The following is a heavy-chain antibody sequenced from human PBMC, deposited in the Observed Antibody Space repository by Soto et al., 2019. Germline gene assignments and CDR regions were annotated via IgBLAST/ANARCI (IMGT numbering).Heavy chain of an antibody. J-gene: IGHJ6*02. Sequence: QVQLVQSGAEVKKPGASVKVSCKASGYTFTSYDINWVRQATGQGLEWMGWMNPNSGNTGYAQKFQGRVTMTRNTSISKAYMELSSLRSEDTAVYYCARYNSSGWYGPYYYYGMDVWGQGTTVTVSS. CDR2: MNPNSGNT. D-gene: IGHD6-19*01. V-gene: IGHV1-8*01. CDR1: GYTFTSYD. CDR3: ARYNSSGWYGPYYYYGMDV.